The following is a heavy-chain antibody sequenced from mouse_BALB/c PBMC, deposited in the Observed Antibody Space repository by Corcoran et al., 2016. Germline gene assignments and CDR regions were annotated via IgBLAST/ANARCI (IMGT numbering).Heavy chain of an antibody. V-gene: IGHV1-18*01. CDR1: GYSFSGYY. Sequence: EVQLQQSGPELVKAGASVKISCMASGYSFSGYYIHWVKQSHVKSLEWIGRINPYNGTTTYNQNFKDKASLIVDKSSSTAYMEFHSLTSEDSAVYYCARESYYGVRYDYFDVWGAGTTVTVSS. CDR2: INPYNGTT. J-gene: IGHJ1*01. D-gene: IGHD1-1*02. CDR3: ARESYYGVRYDYFDV.